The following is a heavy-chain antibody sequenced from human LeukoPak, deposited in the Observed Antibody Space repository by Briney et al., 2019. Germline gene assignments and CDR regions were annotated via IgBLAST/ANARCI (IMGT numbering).Heavy chain of an antibody. V-gene: IGHV4-4*07. Sequence: SETLSLTCFVSDGSLRNYYWSWIRQPAGKGLEWIGRIYFSGSSKYNPSLRSRVTMSVDKSKNQFSLKLNSMTAADTAVYYCARDADYGDYGSWFDPWGQGTLVTVSS. CDR2: IYFSGSS. D-gene: IGHD4-17*01. CDR1: DGSLRNYY. J-gene: IGHJ5*02. CDR3: ARDADYGDYGSWFDP.